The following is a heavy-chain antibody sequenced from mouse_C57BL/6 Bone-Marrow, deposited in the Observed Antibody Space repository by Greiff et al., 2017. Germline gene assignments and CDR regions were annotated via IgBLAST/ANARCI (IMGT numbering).Heavy chain of an antibody. D-gene: IGHD2-1*01. Sequence: QVQLQQSGAELAKPGASVKLSCKASGYTFTSYWMHWVKQRPGQGLEWIGYINPSSGYTKYNQKFKDKATLTADKSSSTAYMQLSSLTYEDSAVYDCARGAPPGRESYGNDWYFAVWGTGTTVTVSS. V-gene: IGHV1-7*01. CDR1: GYTFTSYW. CDR2: INPSSGYT. CDR3: ARGAPPGRESYGNDWYFAV. J-gene: IGHJ1*03.